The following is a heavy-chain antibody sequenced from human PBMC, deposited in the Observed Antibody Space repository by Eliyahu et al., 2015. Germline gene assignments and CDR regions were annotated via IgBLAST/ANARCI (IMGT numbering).Heavy chain of an antibody. CDR1: GGSISSSSYY. J-gene: IGHJ5*02. D-gene: IGHD3-3*01. CDR2: IYFSGST. V-gene: IGHV4-39*01. CDR3: ARHKRAIFGVVIIGWWFDP. Sequence: QLQLQESGPGLVKPSETLSLTCTVSGGSISSSSYYWGWIRQPPGKGLEWIGSIYFSGSTHYNPSLKSRVTISVDTSKNQFSLKLSSVTAADTAVYYCARHKRAIFGVVIIGWWFDPWGQGTLVTVSS.